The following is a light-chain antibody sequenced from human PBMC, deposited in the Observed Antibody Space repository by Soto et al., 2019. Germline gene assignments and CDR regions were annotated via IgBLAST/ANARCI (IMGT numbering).Light chain of an antibody. CDR3: SSYTSSSTYWV. J-gene: IGLJ3*02. V-gene: IGLV2-14*01. Sequence: QSALTQPASVSGSPGQSITISCTGVSSDVGGYKYVSWYQQHPGKAPKVMIYEISKRPSGVSDRFSGSKSGNTASLTISGLQAEDEADYYCSSYTSSSTYWVFGGGTKLTVL. CDR1: SSDVGGYKY. CDR2: EIS.